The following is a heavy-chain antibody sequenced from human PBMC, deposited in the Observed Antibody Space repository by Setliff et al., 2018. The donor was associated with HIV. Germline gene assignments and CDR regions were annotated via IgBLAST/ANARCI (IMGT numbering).Heavy chain of an antibody. Sequence: GGSLRLSCAASGLTFSSYGIHWVRQAPGKGLEWVAFIRYTGSDKYYADSVKGRFTISRDNSKNTLYLQMNSLRAEDTALYYCARDLGPEQWLPDAFDICGQGTMVTVSS. CDR2: IRYTGSDK. CDR3: ARDLGPEQWLPDAFDI. J-gene: IGHJ3*02. V-gene: IGHV3-30*02. D-gene: IGHD6-19*01. CDR1: GLTFSSYG.